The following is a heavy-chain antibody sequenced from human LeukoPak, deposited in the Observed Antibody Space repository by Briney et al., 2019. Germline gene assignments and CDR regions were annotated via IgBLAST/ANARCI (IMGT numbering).Heavy chain of an antibody. J-gene: IGHJ3*02. Sequence: GGSLRLSCAASGFTFSSYAMHWVRQAPGKGLEWVAVISYDGSNKYYADSVKGRFTISRDNSKNTLYLQMNSLRAEDTAVYYCARPRYDTAGTNAFDIWGQGTMVTVSS. V-gene: IGHV3-30-3*01. CDR3: ARPRYDTAGTNAFDI. CDR2: ISYDGSNK. D-gene: IGHD6-13*01. CDR1: GFTFSSYA.